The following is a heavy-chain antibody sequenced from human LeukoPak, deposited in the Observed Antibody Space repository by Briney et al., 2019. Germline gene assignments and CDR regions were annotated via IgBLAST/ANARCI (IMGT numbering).Heavy chain of an antibody. J-gene: IGHJ4*02. CDR1: GFTFNNYV. Sequence: GGSLRLSCAASGFTFNNYVMNWVRQAPGKGLEWVSLITGSSGTTFYADSVKGRFTISRDNSKNTLYLQMNSLRADDTAVYYCAKSLTTEGIYWGQGTLVTVSS. CDR3: AKSLTTEGIY. CDR2: ITGSSGTT. D-gene: IGHD4-17*01. V-gene: IGHV3-23*01.